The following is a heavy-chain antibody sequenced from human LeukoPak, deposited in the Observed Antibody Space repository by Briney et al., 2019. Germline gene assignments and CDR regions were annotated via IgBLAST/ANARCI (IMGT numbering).Heavy chain of an antibody. D-gene: IGHD3-10*01. J-gene: IGHJ4*02. CDR1: GFSFSTYA. CDR2: ISGSGDNT. V-gene: IGHV3-23*01. Sequence: SGGSLRLSCAASGFSFSTYAMTWVRQAPGKGLEWVSAISGSGDNTYYADSVKGRFTISRDNSKNTLYLQMNSLRAEDTAVYYCARHMTWGARGPFDYWGQGTLVTASS. CDR3: ARHMTWGARGPFDY.